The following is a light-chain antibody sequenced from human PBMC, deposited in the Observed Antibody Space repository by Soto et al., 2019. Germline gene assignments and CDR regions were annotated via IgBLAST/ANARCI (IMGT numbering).Light chain of an antibody. J-gene: IGKJ1*01. CDR2: GAS. Sequence: EIVMTQSPATLSVSPGETATLSCRASQSIDSHLAWYQQKPGQTPSLLIYGASTRATGIPARFSGSGSGTEFTLTISSLQSEDFAVYYCQQYHYWWAFGQGTKVEIK. CDR3: QQYHYWWA. CDR1: QSIDSH. V-gene: IGKV3-15*01.